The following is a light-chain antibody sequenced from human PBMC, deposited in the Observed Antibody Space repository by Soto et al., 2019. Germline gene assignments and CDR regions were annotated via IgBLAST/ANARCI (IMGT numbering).Light chain of an antibody. J-gene: IGLJ2*01. CDR2: EVS. CDR3: SSYAGSNNLNV. CDR1: SSDVGGYKY. V-gene: IGLV2-8*01. Sequence: QCALTQPPSASGSPGQSVTISWTGTSSDVGGYKYVSWYQQHPGKAPKLMIYEVSQRPSGVPDRFSGSKSGNTASLTVSGLQAEDEADYYCSSYAGSNNLNVFGGGTKVTVL.